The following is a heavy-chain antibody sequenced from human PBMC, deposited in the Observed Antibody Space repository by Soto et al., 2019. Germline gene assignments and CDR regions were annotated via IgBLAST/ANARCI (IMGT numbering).Heavy chain of an antibody. J-gene: IGHJ4*02. Sequence: EVQLVESGGGLVQPGGSLRLSCAGSGFTFSSYWMHWVRQAPGKGLVWVSRINRDGTSTSYADSVKGRFTIARDNAKNTLYLQMNSLRAEDTAVYYWARVGQGRYYFDYWGQGTLVTVSS. CDR2: INRDGTST. CDR3: ARVGQGRYYFDY. CDR1: GFTFSSYW. V-gene: IGHV3-74*01.